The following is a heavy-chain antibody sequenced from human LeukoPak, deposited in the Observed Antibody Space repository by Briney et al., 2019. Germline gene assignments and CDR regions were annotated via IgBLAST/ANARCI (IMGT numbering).Heavy chain of an antibody. D-gene: IGHD6-13*01. Sequence: SETLSLTCIVSGGSIRSYYWHWFRQPPGKGLEWIAYVYYSVSSNYNPSLQSRVTISVDTSKNQFSLKLRSVTAADTAVYYCARGLYGAAAGTHWGQGTQVTVSS. CDR2: VYYSVSS. CDR3: ARGLYGAAAGTH. V-gene: IGHV4-59*01. J-gene: IGHJ1*01. CDR1: GGSIRSYY.